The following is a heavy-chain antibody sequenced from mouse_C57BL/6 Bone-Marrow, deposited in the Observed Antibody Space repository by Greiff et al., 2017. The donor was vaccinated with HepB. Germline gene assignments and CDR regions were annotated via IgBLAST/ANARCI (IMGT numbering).Heavy chain of an antibody. CDR1: GYTFTDYY. CDR2: IYPGSGNT. CDR3: ARSPPYYYGSSSFDY. J-gene: IGHJ2*01. V-gene: IGHV1-84*01. Sequence: VQGVESGPELVKPGASVKISCKASGYTFTDYYINWVKQRPGQGLEWIGWIYPGSGNTKYNEKFKGKATLTVDTSSSTAYMQLSSLTSEDSAVYFCARSPPYYYGSSSFDYWGQGTTLTVSS. D-gene: IGHD1-1*01.